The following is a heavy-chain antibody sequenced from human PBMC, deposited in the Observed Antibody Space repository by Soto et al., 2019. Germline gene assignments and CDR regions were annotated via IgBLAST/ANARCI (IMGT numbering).Heavy chain of an antibody. Sequence: SETLSLTCTVSGGSVSSGSYYWSWIRQPPGKGLEWIGYIYYSGSTNYNPSLKSRVTISVDTSKNQFSLKLSSVTAADTAVYYCARGYCSSTSCYACNWFDPWGQGTLVTVSS. D-gene: IGHD2-2*01. V-gene: IGHV4-61*01. CDR3: ARGYCSSTSCYACNWFDP. J-gene: IGHJ5*02. CDR2: IYYSGST. CDR1: GGSVSSGSYY.